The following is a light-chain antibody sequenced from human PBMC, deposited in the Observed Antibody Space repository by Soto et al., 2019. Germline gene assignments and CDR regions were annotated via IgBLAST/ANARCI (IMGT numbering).Light chain of an antibody. CDR3: QQYNSYPYT. CDR2: KAS. V-gene: IGKV1-5*03. Sequence: DIQMTQSPSTLSASVGDRVTITCRASQTINIWLAWYQQKPGKAPKLLIHKASSLESGVPSGFSGSESGTEFTLTITSLQPDDFATYYCQQYNSYPYTFGQGTKVDIK. J-gene: IGKJ2*01. CDR1: QTINIW.